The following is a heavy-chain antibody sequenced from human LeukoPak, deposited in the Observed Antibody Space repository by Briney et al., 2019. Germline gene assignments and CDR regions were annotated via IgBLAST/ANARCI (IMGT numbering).Heavy chain of an antibody. CDR2: ISYDGSNK. J-gene: IGHJ4*02. V-gene: IGHV3-30*18. CDR1: GFTFSSYG. D-gene: IGHD6-13*01. CDR3: AKEALSSSWYGGFDY. Sequence: GGSLRLSCAASGFTFSSYGMHWVRQAPGKGLEWVAVISYDGSNKYYADSVKGRFTISRDNSKNTLYLQMNSLRAEDTAVYYCAKEALSSSWYGGFDYWGQGTLVTVSS.